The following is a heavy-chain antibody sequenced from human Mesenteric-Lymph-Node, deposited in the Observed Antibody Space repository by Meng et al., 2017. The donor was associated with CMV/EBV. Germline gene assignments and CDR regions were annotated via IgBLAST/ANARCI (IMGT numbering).Heavy chain of an antibody. CDR3: ARGVVVPAAYPVNYGMDV. J-gene: IGHJ6*02. Sequence: GESLKISCAASGFTFSDYYMSWIRQAPGKGLEWVSYISSSGSTIYYADSVKGRFTISRDNAKNSLYLQMNSLRAEDTAVYYCARGVVVPAAYPVNYGMDVWGQGTTVTVSS. V-gene: IGHV3-11*01. D-gene: IGHD2-2*01. CDR2: ISSSGSTI. CDR1: GFTFSDYY.